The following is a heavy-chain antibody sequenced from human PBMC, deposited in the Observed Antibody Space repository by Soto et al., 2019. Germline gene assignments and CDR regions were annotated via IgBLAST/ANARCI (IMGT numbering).Heavy chain of an antibody. CDR1: GFTFDDYT. J-gene: IGHJ6*02. D-gene: IGHD5-12*01. V-gene: IGHV3-43*01. Sequence: PGGSLRLSCAASGFTFDDYTMHWVRQAPGKGLEWVSLISWDGGSTYYADSVKGRFTISRDNSKNSLYMQMNSLRTEDTALYYCAKVASSGYDPDYYYGMDVWGQGTTVTVSS. CDR3: AKVASSGYDPDYYYGMDV. CDR2: ISWDGGST.